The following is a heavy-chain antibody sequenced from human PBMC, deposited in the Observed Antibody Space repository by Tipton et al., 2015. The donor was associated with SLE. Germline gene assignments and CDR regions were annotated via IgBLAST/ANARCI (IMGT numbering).Heavy chain of an antibody. V-gene: IGHV4-61*10. CDR2: IYYSGST. D-gene: IGHD3-22*01. J-gene: IGHJ4*02. Sequence: TLSLTCTVSGGSISSGSYYWSWIRQPAGKGLEWIGCIYYSGSTNYNPSLKSRVTISVDTSKNQFSLKLSSVTAADTAVYYCARAPHYYDSSAPDYWGQGTLVTVSS. CDR3: ARAPHYYDSSAPDY. CDR1: GGSISSGSYY.